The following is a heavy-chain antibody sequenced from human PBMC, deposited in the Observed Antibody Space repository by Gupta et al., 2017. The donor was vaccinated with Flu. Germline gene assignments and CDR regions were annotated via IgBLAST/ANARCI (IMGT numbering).Heavy chain of an antibody. CDR2: IIPIFGTA. D-gene: IGHD3-9*01. CDR3: ARDEPLTGWASGHLVHYYYGMDV. Sequence: QVQLVQSGAEVKKPGSSVKVSCKASGGTFSSYAISWVRQAPGQGLEWMGGIIPIFGTANYAQKFQGRVTITADESTSTAYMELSSLRSEDTAVYYCARDEPLTGWASGHLVHYYYGMDVWGQGTTVTVSS. V-gene: IGHV1-69*01. J-gene: IGHJ6*02. CDR1: GGTFSSYA.